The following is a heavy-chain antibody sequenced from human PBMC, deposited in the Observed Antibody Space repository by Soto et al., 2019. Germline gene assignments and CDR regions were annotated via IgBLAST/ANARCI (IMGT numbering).Heavy chain of an antibody. CDR3: ARGTDSSGYIRAAAFDI. Sequence: ASVKDSCKASGYTFTSYGISWVRQAPGQGLEWMGWISAYNGNTNYAQKLQGRVTMTTDTSTSTAYMELRSLRSDDTAVYYCARGTDSSGYIRAAAFDIWGQGTMVTVSS. CDR2: ISAYNGNT. CDR1: GYTFTSYG. V-gene: IGHV1-18*01. J-gene: IGHJ3*02. D-gene: IGHD3-22*01.